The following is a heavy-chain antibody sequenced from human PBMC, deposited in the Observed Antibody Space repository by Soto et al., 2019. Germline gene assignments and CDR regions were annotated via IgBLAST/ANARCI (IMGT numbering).Heavy chain of an antibody. V-gene: IGHV1-18*01. CDR1: GYTFNTYG. D-gene: IGHD6-6*01. CDR3: ARKSSSSSWFHP. J-gene: IGHJ5*02. Sequence: ASVKVSCKASGYTFNTYGITWVRQAPGQGLEWMGWISTYDGSTYYEERLQGRVTLATDPSTTTAYMELRSLRSDDTAVYYCARKSSSSSWFHPWGQGTLVTVSS. CDR2: ISTYDGST.